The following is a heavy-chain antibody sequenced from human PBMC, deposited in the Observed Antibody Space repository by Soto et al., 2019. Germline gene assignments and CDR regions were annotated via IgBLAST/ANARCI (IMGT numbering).Heavy chain of an antibody. Sequence: SGPTLVKPTQTLTLTCTFSGFSLSTSGVDVGWIRQPPGKALEWLALIYWDDDKRYSPSLKSRLTITKDTSKNQVVLTMTNMDPVDTATYYCARPYNYGDAFDIWGQGTMVTVSS. CDR1: GFSLSTSGVD. V-gene: IGHV2-5*02. CDR2: IYWDDDK. D-gene: IGHD1-20*01. J-gene: IGHJ3*02. CDR3: ARPYNYGDAFDI.